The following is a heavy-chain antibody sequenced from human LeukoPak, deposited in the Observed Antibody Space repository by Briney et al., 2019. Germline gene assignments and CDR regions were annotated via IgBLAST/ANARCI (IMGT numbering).Heavy chain of an antibody. Sequence: SETLSLTCAVYGGSFSGYYWSWIRQPPGKGLEWIGEINHSGSTNYNPSLKSRVTISVDTSKNQFSLKLGSVTAADTAVYYCARRCSSTSCYRINWFDPWGQGTLVTVSS. CDR1: GGSFSGYY. CDR3: ARRCSSTSCYRINWFDP. J-gene: IGHJ5*02. CDR2: INHSGST. V-gene: IGHV4-34*01. D-gene: IGHD2-2*02.